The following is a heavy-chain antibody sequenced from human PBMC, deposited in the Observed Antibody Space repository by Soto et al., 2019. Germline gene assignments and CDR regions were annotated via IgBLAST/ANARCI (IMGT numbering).Heavy chain of an antibody. Sequence: GGSLRLSCAASGFSFSDYAMSWVRQAPGKGLEWVSVISESGGSTHYADSVRGRFTVSRDNSKNSLSLRMNSLRDEDTAVYFCAKRRPYRSCWYSPIFDYWGQGALVTVSS. V-gene: IGHV3-23*01. J-gene: IGHJ4*02. CDR3: AKRRPYRSCWYSPIFDY. CDR2: ISESGGST. CDR1: GFSFSDYA. D-gene: IGHD6-13*01.